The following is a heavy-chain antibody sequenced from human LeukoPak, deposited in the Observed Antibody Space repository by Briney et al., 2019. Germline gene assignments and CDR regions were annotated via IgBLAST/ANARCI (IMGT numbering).Heavy chain of an antibody. Sequence: GESLKISCKGSGYSFTSYWIGWVRQMPGKGLEWVGIIYPGDSDTRYSPSFQGQVTISADKSISTAYLQWSSLKASDTAMYYCARWGVAVAGTPVYFDYWGQGTLVTVSS. D-gene: IGHD6-19*01. CDR2: IYPGDSDT. CDR1: GYSFTSYW. CDR3: ARWGVAVAGTPVYFDY. J-gene: IGHJ4*02. V-gene: IGHV5-51*01.